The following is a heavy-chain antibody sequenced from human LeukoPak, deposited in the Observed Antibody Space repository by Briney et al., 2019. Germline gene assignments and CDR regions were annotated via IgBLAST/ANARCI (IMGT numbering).Heavy chain of an antibody. D-gene: IGHD2-15*01. V-gene: IGHV1-2*02. Sequence: ASVKVSCKTSGYSFTDYYIHWVRQAPGQGLKWMGWINPDGGGTSYVEKFQGRVTMTRDTSISTAYMELRELKSDDTAVYYCARLVVVAARQYYYYMDVWGQGTTVTVSS. J-gene: IGHJ6*03. CDR2: INPDGGGT. CDR1: GYSFTDYY. CDR3: ARLVVVAARQYYYYMDV.